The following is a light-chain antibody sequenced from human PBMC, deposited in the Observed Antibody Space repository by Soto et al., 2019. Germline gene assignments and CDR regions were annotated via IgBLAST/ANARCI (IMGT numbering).Light chain of an antibody. V-gene: IGLV2-11*01. CDR3: CSYAGSYTVL. CDR1: SSDVGGYKY. Sequence: QSVLTQPRSVSGSPEQSVTISCTGTSSDVGGYKYVSWYQQHPGKVPNLIIYDVSERPSGVPDRFSGSKSGNTASLSISGLQAEDEADYYCCSYAGSYTVLFGGGTKLTVL. CDR2: DVS. J-gene: IGLJ2*01.